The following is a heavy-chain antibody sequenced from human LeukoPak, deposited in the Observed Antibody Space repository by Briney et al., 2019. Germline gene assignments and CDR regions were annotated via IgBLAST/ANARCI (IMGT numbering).Heavy chain of an antibody. V-gene: IGHV3-74*01. CDR1: GFTFSSYW. CDR2: INSDGSST. CDR3: ARTYDSSSFAFDI. Sequence: GGSLRLSCAASGFTFSSYWMHWVRQAPGKGLVWVSRINSDGSSTSYADSVKGRFTISRDNAKNTLYLQMNGLRAEDTAVYYCARTYDSSSFAFDIWGQGTMVTVSS. J-gene: IGHJ3*02. D-gene: IGHD3-22*01.